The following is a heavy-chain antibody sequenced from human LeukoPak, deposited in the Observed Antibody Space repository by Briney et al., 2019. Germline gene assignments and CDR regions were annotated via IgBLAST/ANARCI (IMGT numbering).Heavy chain of an antibody. Sequence: GGSLRLSCAASGFTFSDYAMSWVRQAPGKGLEWLSVISGGSGGSTYYADSVTGRFTVSRDNSKNTVDLQMNSLRAEDTAVYYCAREASPHIVVVTAIARDAFDIWGQGTMVTVSS. CDR3: AREASPHIVVVTAIARDAFDI. CDR1: GFTFSDYA. CDR2: ISGGSGGST. V-gene: IGHV3-23*01. D-gene: IGHD2-21*02. J-gene: IGHJ3*02.